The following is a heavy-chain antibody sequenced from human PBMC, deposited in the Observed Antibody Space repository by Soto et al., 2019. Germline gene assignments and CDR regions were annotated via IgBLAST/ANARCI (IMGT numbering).Heavy chain of an antibody. CDR2: IIPIFGTA. CDR3: AKARLVVTAIYYYYGMDV. J-gene: IGHJ6*02. V-gene: IGHV1-69*01. CDR1: GGTFSSYA. D-gene: IGHD2-21*02. Sequence: QVQLVQSGAEVKKPGSSVKVSCKASGGTFSSYAISWVRQAPGQGLEWMGGIIPIFGTANYAQKFQGRVTITADESTSTAYMELSSLRSEDTAVYYCAKARLVVTAIYYYYGMDVWGQGTTVTVPS.